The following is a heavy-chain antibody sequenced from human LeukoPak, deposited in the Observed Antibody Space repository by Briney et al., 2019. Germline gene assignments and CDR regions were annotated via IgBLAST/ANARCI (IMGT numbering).Heavy chain of an antibody. CDR3: ARERTPKYYYGSGSFDRYFAH. J-gene: IGHJ4*02. CDR1: GFTFSDYY. V-gene: IGHV3-11*04. CDR2: ITSSGVTI. Sequence: GGSLRLSCAASGFTFSDYYMNWIRQAPGKGLEWISFITSSGVTIYYADSVKGRFTISRDTTENSLYLQMNSLRAEDTAVYYCARERTPKYYYGSGSFDRYFAHWGQGTLVTVSS. D-gene: IGHD3-10*01.